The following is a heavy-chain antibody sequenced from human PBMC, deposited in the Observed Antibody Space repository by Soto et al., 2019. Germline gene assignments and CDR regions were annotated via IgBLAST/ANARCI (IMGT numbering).Heavy chain of an antibody. Sequence: SGPTLVNPTQTLTLTCTFSGFSLSTSGVGVGWIRQPPGKALEWLALTYWNDDKRYSPSLKSRLTITKDTSKNQVVLTMTNMDPVDTATYYCAHIRGYSSSWYWFDPWGQGTLVTVSS. D-gene: IGHD6-13*01. CDR3: AHIRGYSSSWYWFDP. J-gene: IGHJ5*02. V-gene: IGHV2-5*01. CDR1: GFSLSTSGVG. CDR2: TYWNDDK.